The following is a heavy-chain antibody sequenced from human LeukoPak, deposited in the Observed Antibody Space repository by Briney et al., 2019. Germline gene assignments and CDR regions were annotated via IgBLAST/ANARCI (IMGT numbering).Heavy chain of an antibody. CDR3: VYGSGSYHYFDY. D-gene: IGHD3-10*01. CDR1: GGTFSSYA. Sequence: GAPVKVSCKASGGTFSSYAISWVRQAPGQGLEWMGRIIPIFGTANYAQKFQGRVTITTDESTSTAYMELSSLRSEDTAVYYCVYGSGSYHYFDYWGQGTLVTVSS. J-gene: IGHJ4*02. V-gene: IGHV1-69*05. CDR2: IIPIFGTA.